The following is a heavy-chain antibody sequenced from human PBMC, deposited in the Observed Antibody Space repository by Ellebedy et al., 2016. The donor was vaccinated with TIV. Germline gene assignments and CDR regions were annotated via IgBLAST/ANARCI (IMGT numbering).Heavy chain of an antibody. CDR3: ARDVCTGLTCYLDH. J-gene: IGHJ4*02. CDR1: RFTFNKYG. D-gene: IGHD2-8*02. CDR2: ISYDGSNK. V-gene: IGHV3-30*03. Sequence: GESLKISCAASRFTFNKYGMHWVRQAPGKGLEWVASISYDGSNKHYADSVKGRFTISRDSSKSTLDLQMNSLSPEDTAVYYCARDVCTGLTCYLDHWGQGTLVTVSP.